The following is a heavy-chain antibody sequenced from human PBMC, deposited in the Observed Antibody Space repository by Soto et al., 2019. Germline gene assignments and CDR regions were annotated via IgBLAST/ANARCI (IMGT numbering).Heavy chain of an antibody. D-gene: IGHD2-2*01. Sequence: QVQLVESGGGVVQPGTSLRLSCAASGFTFSHYGIHWVRQAPGKGLEWVALTWSGGRGENYADSVRGRFTVARDNSKTTVYLQMNSLRVEDTAVYYCAQDDDTSSHFSLLDFRGQGTLVTVSS. V-gene: IGHV3-33*06. J-gene: IGHJ4*02. CDR2: TWSGGRGE. CDR1: GFTFSHYG. CDR3: AQDDDTSSHFSLLDF.